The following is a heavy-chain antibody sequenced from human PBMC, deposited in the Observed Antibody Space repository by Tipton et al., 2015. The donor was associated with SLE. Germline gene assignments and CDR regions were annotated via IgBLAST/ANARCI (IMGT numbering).Heavy chain of an antibody. CDR3: ARHFDAGCPSCPESNNWFDA. J-gene: IGHJ5*02. V-gene: IGHV4-59*08. Sequence: LRLSCTVSGASMSDYYWSWIRQPPGKGLEWIGYTSYSWTTNYNASLKSRVTISVDTSKNQFSLNLSSVTAADTAVYYCARHFDAGCPSCPESNNWFDAWGQGILVSVSS. D-gene: IGHD2-2*01. CDR2: TSYSWTT. CDR1: GASMSDYY.